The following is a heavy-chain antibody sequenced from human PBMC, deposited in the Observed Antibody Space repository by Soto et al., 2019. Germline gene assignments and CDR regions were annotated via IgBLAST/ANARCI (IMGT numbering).Heavy chain of an antibody. Sequence: DVQLMESGGCLVQPGGSLRLSCAASGFTFSYYWMTWVRQAPGKGLEWVANIRRDGGEEHYVDSVKGQYSVSRYNAKASLYLQMNSLRIEDTAVYYCATDSTYRESSFYYDVFDIWGQGTMVTVSS. CDR2: IRRDGGEE. D-gene: IGHD3-22*01. V-gene: IGHV3-7*05. J-gene: IGHJ3*02. CDR1: GFTFSYYW. CDR3: ATDSTYRESSFYYDVFDI.